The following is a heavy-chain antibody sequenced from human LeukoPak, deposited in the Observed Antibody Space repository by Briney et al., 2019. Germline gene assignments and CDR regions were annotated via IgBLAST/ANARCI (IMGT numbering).Heavy chain of an antibody. CDR3: ARQLPGYCSGGSCYSYAFDI. V-gene: IGHV4-39*01. CDR1: GGSISSSSYY. CDR2: IYYSGST. D-gene: IGHD2-15*01. Sequence: SETLSLTCTVSGGSISSSSYYWGWIRQPPGKGLEWIGRIYYSGSTYYNPSLKSRVTISIDTSKNQFSLKLSSVTAADTAVYYCARQLPGYCSGGSCYSYAFDIWGQGTMVTVSS. J-gene: IGHJ3*02.